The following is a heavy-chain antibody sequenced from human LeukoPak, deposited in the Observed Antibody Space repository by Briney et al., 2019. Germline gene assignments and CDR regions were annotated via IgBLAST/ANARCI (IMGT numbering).Heavy chain of an antibody. D-gene: IGHD2-15*01. J-gene: IGHJ5*02. CDR1: GYTFTSYY. Sequence: ASVKVSCKASGYTFTSYYMHWVRQALGQGLEWMGIISPSGGSTSYAQKFQGRVTMTRDTSTSTVYMELSSLRSEDTAVYYCARENGYCSGGSCYDWFDPWGQGTLVTVSS. CDR2: ISPSGGST. CDR3: ARENGYCSGGSCYDWFDP. V-gene: IGHV1-46*01.